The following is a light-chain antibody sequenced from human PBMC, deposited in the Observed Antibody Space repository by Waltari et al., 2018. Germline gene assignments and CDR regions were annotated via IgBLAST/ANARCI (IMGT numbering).Light chain of an antibody. V-gene: IGKV3-15*01. CDR3: QQYKEWPPWT. J-gene: IGKJ1*01. CDR2: GAS. CDR1: QSVGND. Sequence: EIVMTQSPATLSVSPGERATLSCRASQSVGNDLAWYHQAPGQAPRLLIYGASSRATGVPARFRGSGAGTEFTLTITSLQSGDFGIYFCQQYKEWPPWTFGQGTRVDTK.